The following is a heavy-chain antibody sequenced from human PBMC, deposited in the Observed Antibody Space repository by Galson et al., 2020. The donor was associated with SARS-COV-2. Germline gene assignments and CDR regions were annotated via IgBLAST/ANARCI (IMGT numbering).Heavy chain of an antibody. V-gene: IGHV3-74*03. D-gene: IGHD2-2*01. CDR2: INSDVSKT. J-gene: IGHJ5*02. Sequence: GGSLRLSCEASGFSISAYWMHWVRQAPGKGLVWVSRINSDVSKTSYADSVRGRLTVSRDNAKNTVYLQMNSLSVEDTALYYCIRSYCTSASCYGWFDPWGQGTLVTVSS. CDR3: IRSYCTSASCYGWFDP. CDR1: GFSISAYW.